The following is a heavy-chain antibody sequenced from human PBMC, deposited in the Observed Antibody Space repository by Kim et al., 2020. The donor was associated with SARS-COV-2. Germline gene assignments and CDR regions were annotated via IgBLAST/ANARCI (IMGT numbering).Heavy chain of an antibody. CDR2: ISGSGGST. J-gene: IGHJ4*02. CDR1: GFTFSSYA. CDR3: AKMDGSYSYFDY. Sequence: GGSLRLSCAASGFTFSSYAMSWVRQAPGKGPEWVSAISGSGGSTYYADSVKGRFTISRDNSKNTLYLQMNSLRAEDTAVYYCAKMDGSYSYFDYWGQGTLVTVSS. V-gene: IGHV3-23*01. D-gene: IGHD1-26*01.